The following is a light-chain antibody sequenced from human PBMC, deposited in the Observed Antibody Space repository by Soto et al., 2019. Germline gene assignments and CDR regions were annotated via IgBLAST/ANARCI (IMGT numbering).Light chain of an antibody. CDR2: GAS. V-gene: IGKV3-20*01. Sequence: EIVLTQFPGALSLSPGERVTLSCRATQTVSNTYLARYQPKSGQAPKFRIYGASNRATGIPDRFSGRGCGADFTLTISRLEPEDFAVYYCQQYGALPPTFGGGTKVEIK. CDR3: QQYGALPPT. J-gene: IGKJ4*01. CDR1: QTVSNTY.